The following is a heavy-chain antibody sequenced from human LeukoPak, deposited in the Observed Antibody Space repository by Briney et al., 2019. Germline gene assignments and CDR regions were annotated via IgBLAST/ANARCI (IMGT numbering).Heavy chain of an antibody. CDR2: ISSSSSYI. CDR3: ARERVVAAAVPFDY. J-gene: IGHJ4*02. V-gene: IGHV3-21*01. D-gene: IGHD6-13*01. Sequence: GGSLRLSCAASGFTFSSYSMNWVRQAPGKGLEWVSSISSSSSYIYYADSGKGRFTISRDNAKNSLYLQMNSLRAEDTAVYYCARERVVAAAVPFDYWGQGTLVTVSS. CDR1: GFTFSSYS.